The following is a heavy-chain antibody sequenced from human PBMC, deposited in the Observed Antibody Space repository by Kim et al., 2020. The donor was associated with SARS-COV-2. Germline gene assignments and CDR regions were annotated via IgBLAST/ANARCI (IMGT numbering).Heavy chain of an antibody. D-gene: IGHD6-19*01. CDR2: ISAYNGNT. V-gene: IGHV1-18*04. CDR3: ARDRWKSSGWYWSYYYYGM. Sequence: ASVKVSCKAPGYTFTSYGISWVRQAPGQGLDGRGWISAYNGNTNNAKNPQGRATMTTETSTSTAYMERRSLRSDDTAVYYCARDRWKSSGWYWSYYYYGM. J-gene: IGHJ6*01. CDR1: GYTFTSYG.